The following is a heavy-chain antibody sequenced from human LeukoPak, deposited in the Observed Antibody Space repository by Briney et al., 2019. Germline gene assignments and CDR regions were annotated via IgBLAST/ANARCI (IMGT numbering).Heavy chain of an antibody. CDR1: GGSISSGGYY. CDR2: VYYSGST. D-gene: IGHD3-16*01. V-gene: IGHV4-39*07. Sequence: SETLSLTCTVSGGSISSGGYYWSWIRQPAGKGLEWIGSVYYSGSTYYNPSLKSRVTISVDTSKTQFSLNLSSVTAADTALYYCASEAYQGGYFDYWGQGTLVTVSS. CDR3: ASEAYQGGYFDY. J-gene: IGHJ4*02.